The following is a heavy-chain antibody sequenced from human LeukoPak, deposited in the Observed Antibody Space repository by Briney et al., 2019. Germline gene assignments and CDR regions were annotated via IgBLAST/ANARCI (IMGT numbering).Heavy chain of an antibody. CDR1: GYRFTSYW. J-gene: IGHJ5*02. Sequence: GESLKISFKGSGYRFTSYWIGWVRPMPGKGLEWMGIIYPGDSDTRYSPSFQGQVTISADKSISTAYLQWSSLKASDTAMYYCARDAYGSGSYYNWFDPWGQGTLVTVSS. CDR2: IYPGDSDT. D-gene: IGHD3-10*01. CDR3: ARDAYGSGSYYNWFDP. V-gene: IGHV5-51*01.